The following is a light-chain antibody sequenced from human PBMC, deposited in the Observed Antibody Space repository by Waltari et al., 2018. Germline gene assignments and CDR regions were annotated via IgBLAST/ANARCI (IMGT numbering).Light chain of an antibody. CDR3: QQYNNWPPFT. Sequence: IMKAPSPSTPSLSPWERTTLFGRASQGVRRNLAWYQQKPGQASRLLIYGASTRATGIPARFSGSGSGTEFTLTISSLQSEDFAVYYCQQYNNWPPFTFGPGTKVDIK. CDR2: GAS. CDR1: QGVRRN. V-gene: IGKV3-15*01. J-gene: IGKJ3*01.